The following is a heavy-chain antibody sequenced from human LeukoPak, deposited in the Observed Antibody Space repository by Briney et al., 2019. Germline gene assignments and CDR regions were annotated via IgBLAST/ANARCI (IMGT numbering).Heavy chain of an antibody. V-gene: IGHV3-21*01. CDR2: IDYDSSHI. J-gene: IGHJ4*02. Sequence: GGSLRLSCAASGFTFSNSAMNWVRQVPGKGLEWVSSIDYDSSHIYYAASVRGRFTISRDNARNSVYLQMNSLRVEDSAVYYCARDPLRYLRVGHYDYWGQGTLVAVSS. CDR3: ARDPLRYLRVGHYDY. CDR1: GFTFSNSA. D-gene: IGHD3-9*01.